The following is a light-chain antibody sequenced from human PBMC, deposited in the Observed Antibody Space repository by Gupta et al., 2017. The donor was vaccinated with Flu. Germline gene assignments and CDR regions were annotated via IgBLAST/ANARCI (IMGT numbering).Light chain of an antibody. CDR3: CLYIGSNTYV. Sequence: QSALTQPPSVSGSAGQSVTISCTGTSSDVGSYNRVSWYQQPPGTAPRLMVYEVSNRPSGVPGRFSGSKSGNTASLTISGLQAEDEADYYCCLYIGSNTYVFGTGTKVTVV. V-gene: IGLV2-18*01. CDR1: SSDVGSYNR. CDR2: EVS. J-gene: IGLJ1*01.